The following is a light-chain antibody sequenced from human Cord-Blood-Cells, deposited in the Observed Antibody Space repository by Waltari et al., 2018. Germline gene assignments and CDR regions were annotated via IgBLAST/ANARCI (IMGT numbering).Light chain of an antibody. CDR1: SSDVGISNL. CDR3: CSYAGSSTFVV. CDR2: EVS. V-gene: IGLV2-23*02. J-gene: IGLJ2*01. Sequence: QSALTQPASVSGSPGQSITLSCTGTSSDVGISNLVSSYQHHPGKAPKLWFYEVSNRPSVFSNRVSGAMSGNTASLTISGLQADDDADYYGCSYAGSSTFVVFGGGTKLTVL.